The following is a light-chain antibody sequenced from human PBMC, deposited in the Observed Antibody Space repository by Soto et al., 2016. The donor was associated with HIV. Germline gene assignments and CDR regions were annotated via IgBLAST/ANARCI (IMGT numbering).Light chain of an antibody. Sequence: DIQMTQSPSSVSASVGDRVTITCRASQAINSRLAWYQQKPGKAPEVLITATYTLQAGVPSRFSGSASGGTGTDFTLTIDSLQPEDFATYYCLQHHTYPWTFGQGTKVEIK. CDR1: QAINSR. CDR3: LQHHTYPWT. J-gene: IGKJ1*01. CDR2: ATY. V-gene: IGKV1-12*01.